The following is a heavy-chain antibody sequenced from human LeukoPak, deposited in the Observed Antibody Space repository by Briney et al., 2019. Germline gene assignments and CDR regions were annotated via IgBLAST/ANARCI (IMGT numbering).Heavy chain of an antibody. CDR3: ARDGEKGDSFDY. Sequence: LSLTCTVSGGSISSTSYYWGWIRQAPGTGLEWVSYISSSGTTIFYADSVKGRFTISRDNAKNSLYLQMNSLRAEDTAVYYRARDGEKGDSFDYWGQGTLVTVSS. CDR2: ISSSGTTI. D-gene: IGHD7-27*01. CDR1: GGSISSTSYY. J-gene: IGHJ4*02. V-gene: IGHV3-11*04.